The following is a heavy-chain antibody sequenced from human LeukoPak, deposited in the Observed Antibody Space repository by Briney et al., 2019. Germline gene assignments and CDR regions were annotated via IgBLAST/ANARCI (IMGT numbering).Heavy chain of an antibody. D-gene: IGHD3-3*01. CDR2: ISYNGNKV. CDR3: AKDFYTNGDYVFWNNLLDY. J-gene: IGHJ4*02. CDR1: GFIFSDYG. Sequence: PGRSLRLSCTASGFIFSDYGMHWVRQPPGKGLEWLAVISYNGNKVYFADSVRGRFTISRDNSKNTLYLQMNNLRPDDTAVYYCAKDFYTNGDYVFWNNLLDYWGQGALVAVSS. V-gene: IGHV3-30*18.